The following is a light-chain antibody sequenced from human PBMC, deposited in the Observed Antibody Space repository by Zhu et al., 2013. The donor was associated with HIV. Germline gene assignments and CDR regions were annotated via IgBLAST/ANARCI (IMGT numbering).Light chain of an antibody. CDR3: MQGTHWPLT. CDR2: QVS. J-gene: IGKJ4*01. Sequence: DVVMTQSPLSLPVTLGQPASISCRSSQSLVYKDGNIYLNWFQQRPGQSPRRLIYQVSNRDSGVPDRFSGSGSGSDFTLKISRVEAEDVGFYYCMQGTHWPLTFGGGTKVEI. CDR1: QSLVYKDGNIY. V-gene: IGKV2-30*01.